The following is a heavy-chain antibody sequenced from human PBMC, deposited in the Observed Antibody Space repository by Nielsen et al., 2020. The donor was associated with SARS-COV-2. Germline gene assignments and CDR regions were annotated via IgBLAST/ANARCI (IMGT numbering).Heavy chain of an antibody. V-gene: IGHV7-4-1*02. CDR1: GYTFTDHA. CDR3: ARDGMNSGWY. D-gene: IGHD6-19*01. J-gene: IGHJ4*02. Sequence: ASVKVSCKASGYTFTDHAINWVRQAPGQGLEWMGWISTKTGNPTYAQGFTGRFVFSLDTSVSTAYLQISGLKAEDTATYYCARDGMNSGWYWGQGTLVTVSS. CDR2: ISTKTGNP.